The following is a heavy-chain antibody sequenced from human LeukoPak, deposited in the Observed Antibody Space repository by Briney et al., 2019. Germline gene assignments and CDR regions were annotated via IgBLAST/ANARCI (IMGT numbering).Heavy chain of an antibody. CDR2: IYTSGST. CDR3: ARDGSTYYDFWSGYSPSYYYGMDV. J-gene: IGHJ6*02. D-gene: IGHD3-3*01. CDR1: GGSISSGSYY. V-gene: IGHV4-61*02. Sequence: SETLSLTCTVSGGSISSGSYYWSWIRQPARKGLEWIGRIYTSGSTNYNPSLKSRVTISVDTSKNQFSLKLSSVTAADTAVYYCARDGSTYYDFWSGYSPSYYYGMDVWGQGTTVTVSS.